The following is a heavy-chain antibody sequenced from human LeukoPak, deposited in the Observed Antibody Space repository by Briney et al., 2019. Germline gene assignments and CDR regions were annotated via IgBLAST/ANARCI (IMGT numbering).Heavy chain of an antibody. CDR3: TTDRLYYYYGMDV. V-gene: IGHV3-15*01. J-gene: IGHJ6*02. CDR1: GFTFSSYG. Sequence: GGSLRLSCAASGFTFSSYGMDWVRQAPGKGLEWVGRIKSKTDGGTTDYAAPVKGRFTISRDDSKNTLYLQMNSLKTEDTAVYYCTTDRLYYYYGMDVWGQGTTVTVSS. CDR2: IKSKTDGGTT.